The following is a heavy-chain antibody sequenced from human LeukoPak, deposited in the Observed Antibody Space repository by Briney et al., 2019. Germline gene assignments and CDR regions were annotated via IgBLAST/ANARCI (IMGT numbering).Heavy chain of an antibody. CDR1: GGSISSYY. V-gene: IGHV4-59*08. Sequence: PSETLSLTCTVSGGSISSYYWSWIRQPPGKGLEWIGYIYYSGSTNYNPSLKSRVTISVDTSKNQFSLKLSSVTAADTAVYYCARGGRRSWFDPWGQGTLVTVSS. CDR3: ARGGRRSWFDP. CDR2: IYYSGST. D-gene: IGHD3-16*01. J-gene: IGHJ5*02.